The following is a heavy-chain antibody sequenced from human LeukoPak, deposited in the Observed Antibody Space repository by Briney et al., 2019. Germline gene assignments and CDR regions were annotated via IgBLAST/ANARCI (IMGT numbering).Heavy chain of an antibody. CDR1: GYTFTGYY. D-gene: IGHD2-2*01. J-gene: IGHJ4*02. Sequence: ASVKVSCKASGYTFTGYYMHWVRQAPGQVLEWMGWINPNSGGTNYAQKFQGRVTMTRDTSISTAYMELSRLRSDDTAVYYCARDGEYCSSTSCQYGVDYWGRGTLVTVSS. CDR3: ARDGEYCSSTSCQYGVDY. CDR2: INPNSGGT. V-gene: IGHV1-2*02.